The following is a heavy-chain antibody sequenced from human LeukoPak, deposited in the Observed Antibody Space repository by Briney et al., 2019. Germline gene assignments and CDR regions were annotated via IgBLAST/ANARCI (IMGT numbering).Heavy chain of an antibody. J-gene: IGHJ4*02. CDR3: ARFARGATVTKYYFDY. CDR2: INPNSGGT. D-gene: IGHD4-17*01. V-gene: IGHV1-2*06. CDR1: GYTFTGYY. Sequence: ASVKVSCEASGYTFTGYYMHWVRQAPGQGLEWMGRINPNSGGTNYAQKFQGRDTMTRDTSISTAYMELSRLRSDDTAVYYCARFARGATVTKYYFDYWGQGTLVTVSS.